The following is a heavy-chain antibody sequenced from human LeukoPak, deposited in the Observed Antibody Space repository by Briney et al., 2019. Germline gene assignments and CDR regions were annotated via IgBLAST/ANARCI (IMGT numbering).Heavy chain of an antibody. V-gene: IGHV3-23*01. D-gene: IGHD2-2*01. CDR3: ARGSSRAFDY. Sequence: PGGSLRLSCVASGFTFSSYGMTWVRQAPGKGPEWVSVISSSAGSTYYADSVKGRFTVSRDNSKNTLYLQMNSLRAEDTAVYFCARGSSRAFDYWGQGTLVTVSS. CDR2: ISSSAGST. CDR1: GFTFSSYG. J-gene: IGHJ4*02.